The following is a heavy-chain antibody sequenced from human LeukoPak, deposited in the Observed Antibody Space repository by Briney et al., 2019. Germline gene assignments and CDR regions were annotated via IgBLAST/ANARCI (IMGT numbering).Heavy chain of an antibody. CDR3: ARGYSQTYYYGSGRPGWFDP. CDR2: MNPNSGNT. Sequence: GASVKVSCKASGYTFTSYDINWVRQATGQGLEWMGWMNPNSGNTGYAQKFQGRVTMTRNTSISTAYMELSSLRSEDTAVYYCARGYSQTYYYGSGRPGWFDPWGQGTLVTVSS. CDR1: GYTFTSYD. D-gene: IGHD3-10*01. J-gene: IGHJ5*02. V-gene: IGHV1-8*01.